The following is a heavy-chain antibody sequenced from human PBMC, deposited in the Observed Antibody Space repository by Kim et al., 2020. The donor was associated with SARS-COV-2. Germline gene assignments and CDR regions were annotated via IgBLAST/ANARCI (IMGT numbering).Heavy chain of an antibody. V-gene: IGHV3-30*04. CDR2: ISYDGSNK. CDR3: ARDHYDSSGYLFYYSMDV. CDR1: GFTFSSYA. D-gene: IGHD3-22*01. Sequence: GGSLRLSCAASGFTFSSYAMHWVRQAPGKGLEWVAVISYDGSNKYYADSVKGRFTISRDNSKNTLYLQMNSLRAEDTAVYYCARDHYDSSGYLFYYSMDVWGQGTTVTVSS. J-gene: IGHJ6*02.